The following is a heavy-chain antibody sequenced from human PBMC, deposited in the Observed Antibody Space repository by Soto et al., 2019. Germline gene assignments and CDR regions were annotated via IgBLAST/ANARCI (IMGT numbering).Heavy chain of an antibody. V-gene: IGHV3-30*18. CDR1: GFDFNSYA. Sequence: QVQLVESGGGVVQPGASLRVSCAASGFDFNSYAMHWVRQAPGKGLEWMGVISNDGSNVYYADFVKGRFTNSRDRSKNTLSLQGDRLRGDDTGTYYCAKAILAATIGPYAMDVWGQGTTVTVSS. CDR2: ISNDGSNV. D-gene: IGHD6-13*01. CDR3: AKAILAATIGPYAMDV. J-gene: IGHJ6*02.